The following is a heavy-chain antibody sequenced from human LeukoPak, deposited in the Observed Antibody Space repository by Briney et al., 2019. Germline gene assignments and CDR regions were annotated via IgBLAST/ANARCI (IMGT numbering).Heavy chain of an antibody. D-gene: IGHD6-19*01. V-gene: IGHV3-48*03. CDR3: ARDHGIAVAFDY. J-gene: IGHJ4*02. CDR2: ISSSGRTI. CDR1: GFTFSSYE. Sequence: GGSLRLSCAASGFTFSSYEMNWVRQAPGKGLEWASYISSSGRTIYYADSVKGRFTISRDNAKNSLYLQMNSLRAEDTALYYCARDHGIAVAFDYWGQGTLVTVSS.